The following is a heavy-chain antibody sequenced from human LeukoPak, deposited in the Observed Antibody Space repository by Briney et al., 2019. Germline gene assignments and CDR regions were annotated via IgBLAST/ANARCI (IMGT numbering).Heavy chain of an antibody. J-gene: IGHJ3*02. D-gene: IGHD6-25*01. CDR2: IYYSGST. CDR3: TSRDERSDAFDI. V-gene: IGHV4-61*08. Sequence: PSQTLSLTCTVSGASISSGGYYWSWIRQPPGKGLEWIGYIYYSGSTNHNPSLKSRVTISVDTSKNQFSLKVSSVTAADTAVYYCTSRDERSDAFDIWGQGTMVTVST. CDR1: GASISSGGYY.